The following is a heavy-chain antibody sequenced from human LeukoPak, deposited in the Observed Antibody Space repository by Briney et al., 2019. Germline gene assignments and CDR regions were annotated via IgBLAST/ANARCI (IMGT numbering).Heavy chain of an antibody. CDR2: IPYSGST. Sequence: SETLSLTCTVSGGSISTYYWSWIRQPPGKGLEWIGYIPYSGSTNYNPSLKSQVTISLHTSKNKFALKLSSVTAADTAVYYCARSIIGTRSKFDYWGQGTLVTVSS. V-gene: IGHV4-59*08. CDR1: GGSISTYY. CDR3: ARSIIGTRSKFDY. D-gene: IGHD1/OR15-1a*01. J-gene: IGHJ4*02.